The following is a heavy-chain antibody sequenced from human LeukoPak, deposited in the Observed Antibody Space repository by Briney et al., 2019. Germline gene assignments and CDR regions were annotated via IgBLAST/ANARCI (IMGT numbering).Heavy chain of an antibody. CDR1: GYTFTSYD. D-gene: IGHD6-6*01. V-gene: IGHV1-8*01. J-gene: IGHJ5*02. CDR2: MNPNSGNT. Sequence: GASVKVSCKASGYTFTSYDINWVRQATGQGLEWMGWMNPNSGNTGYAQKFQGRATMTRNTSISTAYMELSSLRSEDTAVYYCARGRQQLVDWFDPWGQGTLVTVSS. CDR3: ARGRQQLVDWFDP.